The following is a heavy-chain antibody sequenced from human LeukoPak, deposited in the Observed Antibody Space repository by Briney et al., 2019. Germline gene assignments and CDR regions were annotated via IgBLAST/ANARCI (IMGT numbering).Heavy chain of an antibody. CDR2: ISSSSSYI. CDR1: GFTFSSYS. Sequence: GGSLRLSCAASGFTFSSYSMNWVRQAPGKGLEWVSSISSSSSYIYYADSVKGRFTISRDNAKNSLYLQMNSLRAEDTAVYYCVQRGYSYGPDAFDIWGQGTMVTVSS. V-gene: IGHV3-21*01. CDR3: VQRGYSYGPDAFDI. D-gene: IGHD5-18*01. J-gene: IGHJ3*02.